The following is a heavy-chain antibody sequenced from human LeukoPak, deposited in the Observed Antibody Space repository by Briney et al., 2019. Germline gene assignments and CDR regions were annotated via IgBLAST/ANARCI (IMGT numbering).Heavy chain of an antibody. CDR3: ASGAAAGYYYGMDV. CDR2: ISAYNGNT. CDR1: GYTFTSYG. Sequence: ASVKVSCKVSGYTFTSYGISWVRQAPGQGLEWMGWISAYNGNTNYAQKLQGRVTMTTDTSTSTAYMELRSLRSDDTAVYYCASGAAAGYYYGMDVWGQGTTVTVSS. V-gene: IGHV1-18*01. J-gene: IGHJ6*02. D-gene: IGHD6-13*01.